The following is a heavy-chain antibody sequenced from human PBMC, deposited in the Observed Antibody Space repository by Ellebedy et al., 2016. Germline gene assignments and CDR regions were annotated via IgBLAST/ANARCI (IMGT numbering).Heavy chain of an antibody. CDR3: AREGSYSGSYSADY. V-gene: IGHV1-3*01. CDR1: GYTFTNYA. CDR2: VSAANGDT. Sequence: ASVKVSCKSSGYTFTNYAVNWVRQAPGQRLEWMGWVSAANGDTKYSPKFQGRVSMTTDTAARTAYLELRSLRSDDTAVYYCAREGSYSGSYSADYWGQGTLVTVSS. D-gene: IGHD1-26*01. J-gene: IGHJ4*02.